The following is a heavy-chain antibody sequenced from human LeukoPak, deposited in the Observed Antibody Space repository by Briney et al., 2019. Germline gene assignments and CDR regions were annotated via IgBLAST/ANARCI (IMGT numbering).Heavy chain of an antibody. J-gene: IGHJ4*02. CDR2: FHSADSNT. D-gene: IGHD4-17*01. V-gene: IGHV5-51*01. CDR3: AGARHGDYRWDY. CDR1: GYSFTNYW. Sequence: GESLKISCKDSGYSFTNYWIGWVRQMPGKGLEWMGIFHSADSNTKCSPSFQGQVTISADKSISTAYLQWSGLKASDTAMYYCAGARHGDYRWDYWGQGTLVTVSS.